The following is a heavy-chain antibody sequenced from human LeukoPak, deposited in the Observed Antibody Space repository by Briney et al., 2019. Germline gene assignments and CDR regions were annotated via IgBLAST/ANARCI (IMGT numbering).Heavy chain of an antibody. Sequence: GGSLRLSCAASGFTFSSYAMHWVRQAPGKGLEWVAVISYDGSNKYYADSVKGRFTISRDNSKNTLYLQMNSLRAEDMAVYYCATLDGEVHDYWGQGTLVTVSS. V-gene: IGHV3-30-3*01. CDR3: ATLDGEVHDY. CDR2: ISYDGSNK. J-gene: IGHJ4*02. D-gene: IGHD3-10*01. CDR1: GFTFSSYA.